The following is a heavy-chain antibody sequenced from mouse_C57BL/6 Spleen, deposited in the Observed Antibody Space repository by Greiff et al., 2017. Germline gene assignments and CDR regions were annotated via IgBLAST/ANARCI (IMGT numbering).Heavy chain of an antibody. CDR3: ARGDNYDGAWFAY. CDR2: ISSGGSYT. Sequence: EVKLVESGGDLVKPGGSLKLSCAASGFTFSSYGMSWVRQTPDKRLEWVATISSGGSYTYYPASVKGRFTISRANAKNTLYLQLSSLKSGDTAMYYCARGDNYDGAWFAYWGQGTLVTVSA. D-gene: IGHD2-12*01. V-gene: IGHV5-6*02. CDR1: GFTFSSYG. J-gene: IGHJ3*01.